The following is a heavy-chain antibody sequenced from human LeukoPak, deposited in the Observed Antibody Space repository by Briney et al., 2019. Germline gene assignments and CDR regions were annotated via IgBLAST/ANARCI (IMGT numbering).Heavy chain of an antibody. Sequence: GGSLRLSCAASGFTFRHFAMSWVRQAPGKGLEWVSVIYSGGSTYYADSVKGRFTISRDNSKNTLYLQMNSLRAEDTAVYYCAGLREGGSWRDAFDIWGQGTMVTVSS. CDR3: AGLREGGSWRDAFDI. CDR1: GFTFRHFA. J-gene: IGHJ3*02. CDR2: IYSGGST. D-gene: IGHD2-15*01. V-gene: IGHV3-66*01.